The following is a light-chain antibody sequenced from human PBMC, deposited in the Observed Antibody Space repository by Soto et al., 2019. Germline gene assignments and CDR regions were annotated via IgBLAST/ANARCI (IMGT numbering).Light chain of an antibody. V-gene: IGLV2-8*01. Sequence: QSVLTQPPSASGTPGQSVTISCTGTSSEVGGYNYVSWYQQHPGKAPKLMIYEVSKRPSGVPDRFSGSKSGNTASLAITGLQAEDEAYYYCQSYDCSLGGFDVFLPWT. CDR1: SSEVGGYNY. CDR2: EVS. J-gene: IGLJ1*01. CDR3: QSYDCSLGGFDV.